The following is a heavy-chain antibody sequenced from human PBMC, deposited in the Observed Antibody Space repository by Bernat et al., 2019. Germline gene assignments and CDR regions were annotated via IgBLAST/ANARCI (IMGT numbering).Heavy chain of an antibody. V-gene: IGHV3-49*03. CDR1: GFTFGDYA. D-gene: IGHD2-15*01. CDR2: IRSKAYGGTT. CDR3: EGAAKGRDS. J-gene: IGHJ4*02. Sequence: EVQLVESGGGLVQPGRSLRLSCTASGFTFGDYAMSWFRQAPGKGLEWVGFIRSKAYGGTTENAGSGKGRITTSRDDSKSIAYLQRNSLKTEDTAVYYCEGAAKGRDSWGQGTLVTVSS.